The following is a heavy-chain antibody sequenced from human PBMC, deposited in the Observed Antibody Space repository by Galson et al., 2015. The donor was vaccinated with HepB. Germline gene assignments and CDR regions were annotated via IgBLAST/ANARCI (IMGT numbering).Heavy chain of an antibody. V-gene: IGHV3-23*01. CDR1: GFTFTSYA. CDR3: AQVVETGVPGTPNYFDP. D-gene: IGHD6-19*01. Sequence: SLRLSCADFGFTFTSYAVTWVRQAPGKGLEWVSAISESGDKTFYADSVRGRFTIYRDNSKNKLYLQMNSLRAEDTAVYYSAQVVETGVPGTPNYFDPWGLGILVTVSS. CDR2: ISESGDKT. J-gene: IGHJ5*02.